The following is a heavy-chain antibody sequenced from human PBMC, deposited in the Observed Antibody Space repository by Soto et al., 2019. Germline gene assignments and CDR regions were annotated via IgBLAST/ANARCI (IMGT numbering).Heavy chain of an antibody. D-gene: IGHD3-3*01. J-gene: IGHJ4*02. CDR1: GYTFTSYG. Sequence: ASVKVSCKASGYTFTSYGISWVRQAPGRGLEWMGWISAYNGNTNYAQKLQGRVTMTRDTSTSTAYMELSRLRSDDTAVYYCARDLRGTDFWSGYYTGIGLDYWGQGTLVTVS. CDR3: ARDLRGTDFWSGYYTGIGLDY. V-gene: IGHV1-18*01. CDR2: ISAYNGNT.